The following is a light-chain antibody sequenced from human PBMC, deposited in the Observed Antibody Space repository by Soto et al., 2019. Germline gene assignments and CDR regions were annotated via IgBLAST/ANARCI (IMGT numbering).Light chain of an antibody. V-gene: IGKV1-39*01. CDR3: QQTDSFPRT. Sequence: DIQMTQSPSTLSASVGDRVTITCRASQGIRDDLNWYQHKPGKAPKLLIYAASSLQTGVPSRFSGSRSGTDFALTISSLQRDDFATYYCQQTDSFPRTFGQGTKVDIK. CDR2: AAS. J-gene: IGKJ1*01. CDR1: QGIRDD.